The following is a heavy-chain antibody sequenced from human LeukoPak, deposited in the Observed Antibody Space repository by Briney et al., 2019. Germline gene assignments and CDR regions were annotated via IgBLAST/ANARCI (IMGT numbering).Heavy chain of an antibody. CDR1: GGSISSGGYY. CDR3: ASLAGGWDGYGRSAYYFDY. D-gene: IGHD5-24*01. CDR2: IYYSGST. Sequence: SQTLSLTCTVSGGSISSGGYYWSWIRQHPGKGLEWIGYIYYSGSTYYNPSLKSRVTISVDTSKNQFSLKLSSLTAADTALYYCASLAGGWDGYGRSAYYFDYWGQGTLVTVSS. J-gene: IGHJ4*02. V-gene: IGHV4-31*03.